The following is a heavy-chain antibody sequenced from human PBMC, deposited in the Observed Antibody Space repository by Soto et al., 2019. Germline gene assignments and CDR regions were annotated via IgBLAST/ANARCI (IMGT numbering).Heavy chain of an antibody. Sequence: EMQLLESGGGLVQPGGSLRLSCVVSGFSFSTYGVTWVRQAPGKGLEWVCGVSGGSGVTHYTDSVKGRFTISGDNSKNTVYLQMHSLRGEDTAVYYCTRWNGYGDLWGQGTLVTVSS. CDR1: GFSFSTYG. CDR3: TRWNGYGDL. J-gene: IGHJ5*02. CDR2: VSGGSGVT. D-gene: IGHD1-1*01. V-gene: IGHV3-23*01.